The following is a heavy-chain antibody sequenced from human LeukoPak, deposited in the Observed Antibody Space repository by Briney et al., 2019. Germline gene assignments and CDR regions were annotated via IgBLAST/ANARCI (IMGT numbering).Heavy chain of an antibody. D-gene: IGHD5-12*01. J-gene: IGHJ4*02. CDR1: GASISSSY. CDR3: TKVLRGYAGYGD. V-gene: IGHV4-59*01. Sequence: SETLSLTCAVSGASISSSYWSWIRQPPGKGLEYIGYIYHSDSPNYNPSLKSRVTMALDTSKNQFSLRLTSVTAADTAIYYCTKVLRGYAGYGDWGPGILVTVSS. CDR2: IYHSDSP.